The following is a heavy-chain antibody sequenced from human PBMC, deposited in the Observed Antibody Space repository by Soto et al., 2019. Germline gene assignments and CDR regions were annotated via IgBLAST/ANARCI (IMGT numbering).Heavy chain of an antibody. D-gene: IGHD3-22*01. V-gene: IGHV5-10-1*01. J-gene: IGHJ4*02. CDR1: GYSYDYYC. Sequence: GLTLTISCKGSGYSYDYYCFIRQPPVHGQGRVGMGRNDASGYHTSYIPSFRGHVTISAAKSITTVKLQWSSLRASDTAMYYCVRQIYDSDSAVIFQYYFDSWGQGALVTVSS. CDR3: VRQIYDSDSAVIFQYYFDS. CDR2: NDASGYHT.